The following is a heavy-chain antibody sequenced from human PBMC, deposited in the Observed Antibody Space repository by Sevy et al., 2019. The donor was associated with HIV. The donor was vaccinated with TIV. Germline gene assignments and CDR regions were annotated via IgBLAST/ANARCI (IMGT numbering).Heavy chain of an antibody. CDR1: GFTFSSYS. V-gene: IGHV3-21*01. CDR2: ISSSSSYI. Sequence: GGSLRLSCAASGFTFSSYSMNWVRQAPGKGLEWVSSISSSSSYIYYADSVKGRFTISRDNAKNSLYLQMNSLRAEDTAVYYCARGGGFIAARTPLGYYYYYMYVWGKGTTVTVSS. D-gene: IGHD6-6*01. J-gene: IGHJ6*03. CDR3: ARGGGFIAARTPLGYYYYYMYV.